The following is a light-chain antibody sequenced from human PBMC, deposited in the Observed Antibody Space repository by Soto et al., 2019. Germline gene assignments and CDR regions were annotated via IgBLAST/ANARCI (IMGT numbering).Light chain of an antibody. CDR3: QQTYSTPIT. V-gene: IGKV1-39*01. J-gene: IGKJ5*01. Sequence: DIQMTQSPASLSASVGDRATITCRASQSVTSYLNWYQQKPGKAPRLLIYTASNLQGGVPSRFTGSGSGTYFTLTISSLQPEDFATYYCQQTYSTPITFGQGTRLEIK. CDR1: QSVTSY. CDR2: TAS.